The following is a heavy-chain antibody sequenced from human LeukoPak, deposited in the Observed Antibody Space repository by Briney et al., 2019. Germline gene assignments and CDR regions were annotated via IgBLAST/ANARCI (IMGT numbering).Heavy chain of an antibody. CDR2: ISGSGGST. CDR1: GFTLSSYA. J-gene: IGHJ4*02. Sequence: GGSLRLSCAPSGFTLSSYAMSWVRQAPGKGLEWVSAISGSGGSTYYADSVKGRFTISRDNSKNTLYLQMNSLRAEDTAVYYCAKWGKYCSSTSCYTYFDYWGQGTPVTVSS. V-gene: IGHV3-23*01. CDR3: AKWGKYCSSTSCYTYFDY. D-gene: IGHD2-2*02.